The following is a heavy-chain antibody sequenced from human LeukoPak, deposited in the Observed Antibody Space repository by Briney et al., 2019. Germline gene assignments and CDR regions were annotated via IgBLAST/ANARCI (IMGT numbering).Heavy chain of an antibody. CDR2: ISSNGGST. J-gene: IGHJ5*02. CDR3: ARADYYYDSSGYFNWFDP. D-gene: IGHD3-22*01. Sequence: GGSLRLSCAASGFTFSSYGMHWVRQAPGKGLEYVSAISSNGGSTYYANSVKGRFTISRDNSKNTLYLQMGSLRAEDMAVYYCARADYYYDSSGYFNWFDPWGQGTLVTVSS. V-gene: IGHV3-64*01. CDR1: GFTFSSYG.